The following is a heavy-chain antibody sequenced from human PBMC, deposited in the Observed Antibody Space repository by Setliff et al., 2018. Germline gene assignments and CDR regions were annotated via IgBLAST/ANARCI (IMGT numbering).Heavy chain of an antibody. D-gene: IGHD3-16*01. J-gene: IGHJ4*02. CDR3: AVAKALTSYDHVWGSQPLDY. Sequence: ASVKVSCKASGYTFTGYYMHWVRQAPGQGLEWMGWINPNSGGTHYAQKFQGRVTMTRDTSIGTAYMELSRLRSGDTAIYYCAVAKALTSYDHVWGSQPLDYWGQGSLVTVSS. CDR1: GYTFTGYY. CDR2: INPNSGGT. V-gene: IGHV1-2*02.